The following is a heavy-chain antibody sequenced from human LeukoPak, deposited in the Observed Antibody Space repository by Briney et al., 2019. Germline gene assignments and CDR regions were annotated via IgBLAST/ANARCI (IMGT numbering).Heavy chain of an antibody. D-gene: IGHD3-22*01. J-gene: IGHJ4*02. Sequence: GGSLRLSCAASGFTFSSNGMSWGHKAPGRGLEWVSSISGSGDKTYYADSVKGRFTISRENSKSTMYLQMNSLRAEDTAVYHCAKTNGYYDLWGQGTLVIVSS. CDR2: ISGSGDKT. V-gene: IGHV3-23*01. CDR3: AKTNGYYDL. CDR1: GFTFSSNG.